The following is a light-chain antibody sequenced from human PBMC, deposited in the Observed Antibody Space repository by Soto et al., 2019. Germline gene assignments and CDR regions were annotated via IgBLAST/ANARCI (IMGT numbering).Light chain of an antibody. J-gene: IGKJ1*01. V-gene: IGKV3-20*01. CDR1: QTVPRSY. CDR2: GAS. CDR3: QQYGSSPPVT. Sequence: EIMLTQSPGTLSLSPGERATLSCRAIQTVPRSYLAWYQQNPGQAPRPLIYGASTLATGIPARFSGSGSGTDFTLAISRLEPEDFALYYCQQYGSSPPVTFGQGTKVDIK.